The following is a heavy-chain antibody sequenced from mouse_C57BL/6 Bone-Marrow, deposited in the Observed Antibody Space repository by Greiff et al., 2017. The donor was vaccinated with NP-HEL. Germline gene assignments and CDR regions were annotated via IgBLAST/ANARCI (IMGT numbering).Heavy chain of an antibody. CDR1: GFTFNTYA. D-gene: IGHD3-2*02. CDR2: IRRKSSNYAT. V-gene: IGHV10-3*01. J-gene: IGHJ2*01. Sequence: EVQLVESGGGLVQPKGSLKLSCAASGFTFNTYAMHWVRQAPGKGLEWVARIRRKSSNYATYYADSVKDRFTISRDDSQSMLYLQMNNLKTEDTAMYYCVGGWDSSGYLYYFDYWGQGTTLTVSS. CDR3: VGGWDSSGYLYYFDY.